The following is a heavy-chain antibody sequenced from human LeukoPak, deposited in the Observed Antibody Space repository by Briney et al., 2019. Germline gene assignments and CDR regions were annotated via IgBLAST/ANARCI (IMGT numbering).Heavy chain of an antibody. Sequence: ASVKVSCKASGYTFTSYDINWVRQATGQGLEWMGWMNPNSGGTNYAQNFQGRVTMTRDTSISTAYMELSRLRSDDTALYYCARRVDSSSSFNYWGQGTLVTVSS. D-gene: IGHD6-6*01. V-gene: IGHV1-2*02. CDR3: ARRVDSSSSFNY. J-gene: IGHJ4*02. CDR1: GYTFTSYD. CDR2: MNPNSGGT.